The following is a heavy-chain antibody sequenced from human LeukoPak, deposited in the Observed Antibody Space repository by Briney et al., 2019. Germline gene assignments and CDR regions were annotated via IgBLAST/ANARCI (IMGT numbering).Heavy chain of an antibody. J-gene: IGHJ5*02. D-gene: IGHD6-19*01. V-gene: IGHV1-2*02. Sequence: GASVKVSCKASGYAFTGYYIHWVRQAPGQGLEWMGWINPNSGGTKYAQKFQGRVTMTRDTSITTAYMGLGRLRSDDTAVYYCAKGRVVAGSKSLTYHWFDPWGQGTLVTVSS. CDR1: GYAFTGYY. CDR3: AKGRVVAGSKSLTYHWFDP. CDR2: INPNSGGT.